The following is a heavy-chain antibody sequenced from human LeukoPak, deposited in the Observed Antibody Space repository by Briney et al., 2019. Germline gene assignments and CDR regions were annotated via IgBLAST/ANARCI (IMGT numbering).Heavy chain of an antibody. CDR3: ARVAVYCSGGSCYNYYYYGMDV. J-gene: IGHJ6*02. CDR2: IYYSGRT. CDR1: GGSISSYY. Sequence: SETLSLTCTVSGGSISSYYWSWIRQPPGKGLEWIGYIYYSGRTNYNPSLKSRVTISADTSKNQFSLKLSSVTAADTAVYYCARVAVYCSGGSCYNYYYYGMDVWGQGTTVTVSS. D-gene: IGHD2-15*01. V-gene: IGHV4-59*01.